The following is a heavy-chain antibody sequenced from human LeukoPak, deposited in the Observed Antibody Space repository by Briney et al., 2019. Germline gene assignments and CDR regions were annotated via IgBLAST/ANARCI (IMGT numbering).Heavy chain of an antibody. J-gene: IGHJ4*02. D-gene: IGHD6-19*01. CDR2: INHSGST. CDR3: ARGIRYTSGLSDY. CDR1: GGSFSGYY. Sequence: SETLSLTCAVYGGSFSGYYWSWIRQPPGKGLEWIGEINHSGSTNYNPSLKSRVSISVDTSKNQFSLKVNSVTAADTAVYYCARGIRYTSGLSDYWGQGTLVTVSS. V-gene: IGHV4-34*01.